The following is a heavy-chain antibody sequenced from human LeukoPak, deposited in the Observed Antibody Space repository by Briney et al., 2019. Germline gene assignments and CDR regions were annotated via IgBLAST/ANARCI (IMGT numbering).Heavy chain of an antibody. CDR1: GFTFSSYA. CDR2: ISGSGGST. D-gene: IGHD3-10*01. V-gene: IGHV3-23*01. J-gene: IGHJ4*02. CDR3: AKGLRGSPHEADDY. Sequence: PGGSLRLSCAASGFTFSSYAMSWVRQAPGKGLEWVSAISGSGGSTYYADSVKGRFTISRDNSKNTLYLQMNSLRAEDTAVYYCAKGLRGSPHEADDYWGQGTLVTVSS.